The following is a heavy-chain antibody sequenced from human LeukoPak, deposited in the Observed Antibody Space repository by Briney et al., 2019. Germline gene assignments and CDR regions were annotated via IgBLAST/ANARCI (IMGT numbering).Heavy chain of an antibody. V-gene: IGHV3-11*01. D-gene: IGHD2-2*02. J-gene: IGHJ4*02. Sequence: GGSLRLSCAASGFTFSDYYMSWIRQAPGKGLEWVSSISSSGSTIYYADSVKGRFTISRDNAKNSLYLQMNSLRAEDTAVYYCARSCSSTSCYKEGLDYWGQGTLVSVSS. CDR2: ISSSGSTI. CDR1: GFTFSDYY. CDR3: ARSCSSTSCYKEGLDY.